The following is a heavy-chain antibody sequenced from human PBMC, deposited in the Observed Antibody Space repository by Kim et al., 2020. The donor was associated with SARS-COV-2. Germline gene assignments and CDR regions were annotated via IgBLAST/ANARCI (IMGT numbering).Heavy chain of an antibody. J-gene: IGHJ4*01. Sequence: SETLSLSCTVSGFSISNNNYYWGWVRQPPGKGLTWIGSIYDTGSTYYNPSLKTRVAFSVNTSKTRFSLNLSSVAAADAAVYFCARRMVIAAGPTIDYWG. CDR1: GFSISNNNYY. V-gene: IGHV4-39*01. CDR3: ARRMVIAAGPTIDY. CDR2: IYDTGST. D-gene: IGHD6-13*01.